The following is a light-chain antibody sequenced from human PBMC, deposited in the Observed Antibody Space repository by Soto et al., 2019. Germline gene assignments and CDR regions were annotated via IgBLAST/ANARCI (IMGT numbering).Light chain of an antibody. J-gene: IGLJ3*02. CDR3: CSDDGGNTLM. Sequence: QLVLTQPASVSGTPGQSITISCMGTHSDIGSYDLVSWYQLLPGKAHKLIIYENTRRPSGPSDLFSGSKSGNTASLTISGLHPEDESDYYCCSDDGGNTLMFGVGTKLTVL. CDR2: ENT. V-gene: IGLV2-23*01. CDR1: HSDIGSYDL.